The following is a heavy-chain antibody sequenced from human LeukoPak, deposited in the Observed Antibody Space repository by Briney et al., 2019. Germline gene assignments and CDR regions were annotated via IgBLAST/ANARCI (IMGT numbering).Heavy chain of an antibody. J-gene: IGHJ4*02. CDR1: GESINSFY. CDR3: ARGYTTNYFDY. V-gene: IGHV4-4*07. Sequence: SETLSLTCTVSGESINSFYWSWIRQPAGKGLEWIGRIYSSGSTNYSPSLKSRVTISVDKSKNQFSLKLSSVTAADTAVYYCARGYTTNYFDYWGQGTLVTVSS. CDR2: IYSSGST. D-gene: IGHD1-1*01.